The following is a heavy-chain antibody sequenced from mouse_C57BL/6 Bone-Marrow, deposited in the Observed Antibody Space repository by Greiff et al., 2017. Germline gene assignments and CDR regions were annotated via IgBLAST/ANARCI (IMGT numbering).Heavy chain of an antibody. V-gene: IGHV1-69*01. J-gene: IGHJ2*01. CDR1: GYTFTSYW. CDR2: IDPSDSYT. D-gene: IGHD4-1*01. Sequence: QVHVKQPGAELVMPGASVKLSCKASGYTFTSYWMHWVKQRPGQGLEWIGEIDPSDSYTNYNQKFKGKSTLTVDKSSSTAYMQLSSLTSEDSAVYYCARRLGRPYYFDYWGQGTTLTVSS. CDR3: ARRLGRPYYFDY.